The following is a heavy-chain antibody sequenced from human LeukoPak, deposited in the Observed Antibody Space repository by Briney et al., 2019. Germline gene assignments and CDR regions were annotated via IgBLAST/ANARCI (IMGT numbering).Heavy chain of an antibody. CDR2: ISGSGGST. J-gene: IGHJ4*02. D-gene: IGHD2-21*01. CDR3: AKDFRIGYSAHFDY. Sequence: GGSLRLSCAASGFTFSSYAMNWVRQAPGKGLEWVSAISGSGGSTYYADSVKGRFTISRDNSKNTLYLQMNSLRAEDTAVYYCAKDFRIGYSAHFDYWGQGALVTVSS. CDR1: GFTFSSYA. V-gene: IGHV3-23*01.